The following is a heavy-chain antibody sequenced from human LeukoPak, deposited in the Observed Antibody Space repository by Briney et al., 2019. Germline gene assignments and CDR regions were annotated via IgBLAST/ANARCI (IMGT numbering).Heavy chain of an antibody. V-gene: IGHV4-38-2*02. J-gene: IGHJ3*02. CDR1: AYSISSGYY. CDR2: IYHNGVT. D-gene: IGHD2-2*01. CDR3: VRSYHDDAWAAFYM. Sequence: SETLSLTCTVSAYSISSGYYWGWMRQPPGQGLEWIGMIYHNGVTFSNASLRSRLSISVDTCKNQFSQRMSSVTAADTAVYYCVRSYHDDAWAAFYMWGQGTVVTISS.